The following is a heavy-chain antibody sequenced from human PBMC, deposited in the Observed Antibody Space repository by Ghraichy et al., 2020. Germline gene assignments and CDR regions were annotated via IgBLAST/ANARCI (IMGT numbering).Heavy chain of an antibody. CDR2: INHRGLT. CDR3: ARRQPLVRGFDY. CDR1: GASFSDYF. J-gene: IGHJ4*02. V-gene: IGHV4-34*01. D-gene: IGHD6-13*01. Sequence: SETLSHTCAVSGASFSDYFWSWIRQSPGKGLEWIGEINHRGLTNYNPSLKSRVTFSVDTSKNQISLNLTSVTAADTAVYYCARRQPLVRGFDYWGQGTLVTVSS.